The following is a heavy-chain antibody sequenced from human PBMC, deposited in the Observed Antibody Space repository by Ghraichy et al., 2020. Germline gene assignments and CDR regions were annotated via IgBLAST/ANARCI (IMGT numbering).Heavy chain of an antibody. J-gene: IGHJ6*02. Sequence: SQTLSLTCAISGDSVSSNSAAWNWIRQSPSRGLEWLGRTYYRSRWYNDYAVSVKSRITINPDTSKNQFSLLLNPVTPEDTAVYYCARVSTVTTSQYYYGMDVWGQGTTVTVSS. V-gene: IGHV6-1*01. CDR1: GDSVSSNSAA. CDR3: ARVSTVTTSQYYYGMDV. D-gene: IGHD4-17*01. CDR2: TYYRSRWYN.